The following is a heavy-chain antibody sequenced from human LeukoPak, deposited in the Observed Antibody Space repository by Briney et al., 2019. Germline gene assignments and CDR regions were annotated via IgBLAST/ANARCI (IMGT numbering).Heavy chain of an antibody. J-gene: IGHJ4*02. Sequence: GASVKVSCKASGYTFTSYYLHWVRQAPGQGLEWMGLINPSGSSTSNTQKFQGRVTMTRDTSTSTVYMELSSLRPEDTAVYYCARGYCYNSNCYGNFDFWGQGTLVTVSS. CDR2: INPSGSST. CDR1: GYTFTSYY. CDR3: ARGYCYNSNCYGNFDF. D-gene: IGHD2-2*01. V-gene: IGHV1-46*01.